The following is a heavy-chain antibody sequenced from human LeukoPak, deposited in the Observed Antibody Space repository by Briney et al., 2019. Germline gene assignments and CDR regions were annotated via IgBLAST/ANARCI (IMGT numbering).Heavy chain of an antibody. CDR2: IKQDGSEK. Sequence: PGGSLRLPCAASGFTLSSYWMSWVRQAPGKGLEWVANIKQDGSEKYYVDSVKGRFTISRDNAKNSLYLQMNSLRAEDTAVYYCARRWSSSLNHYFDYWGQGTLVTVSS. CDR1: GFTLSSYW. V-gene: IGHV3-7*01. D-gene: IGHD6-13*01. J-gene: IGHJ4*02. CDR3: ARRWSSSLNHYFDY.